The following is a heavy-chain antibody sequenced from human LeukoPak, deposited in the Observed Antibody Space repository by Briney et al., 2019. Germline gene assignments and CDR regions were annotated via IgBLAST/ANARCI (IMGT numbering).Heavy chain of an antibody. J-gene: IGHJ4*02. D-gene: IGHD3-16*02. CDR3: ARRPTTVWGSYRRPFDY. V-gene: IGHV4-39*07. Sequence: SETLSLTCTVSGGSISSSSYYWGWIRQPPGKGLEWIGSIYYSGSTNYNPSLKSRVTISVDTSKNQFSLKLSSVTAADTAVYYCARRPTTVWGSYRRPFDYWGQGTLVTVSP. CDR2: IYYSGST. CDR1: GGSISSSSYY.